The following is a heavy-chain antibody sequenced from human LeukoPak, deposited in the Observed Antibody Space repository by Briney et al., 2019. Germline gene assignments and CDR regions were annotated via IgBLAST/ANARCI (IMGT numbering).Heavy chain of an antibody. CDR3: ARDGRYGGNNNWFDP. D-gene: IGHD4-23*01. V-gene: IGHV3-64*01. J-gene: IGHJ5*02. CDR1: GFTFSSYA. CDR2: ISSNGGST. Sequence: GGSLRLSCAASGFTFSSYAMHWVRQAPGKGLEYVSAISSNGGSTYYANSVKGRFTISGDNSKNTLYLQMGSLRAEDMAVYYCARDGRYGGNNNWFDPWGQGTLVTVSS.